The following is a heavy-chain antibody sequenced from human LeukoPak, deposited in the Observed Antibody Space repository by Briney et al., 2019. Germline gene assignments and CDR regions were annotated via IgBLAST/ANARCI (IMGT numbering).Heavy chain of an antibody. D-gene: IGHD2-2*01. CDR1: GFTFSSYS. Sequence: GGSLRLTCAASGFTFSSYSMNWVRQAPGKGLEWVAVISYDGSNKYYADSVKGRFTISRDNSKNTLYLQMNSLRAGDTAVYYCARDSDADSVPDYWGQGTLVTVSS. V-gene: IGHV3-30*03. J-gene: IGHJ4*02. CDR3: ARDSDADSVPDY. CDR2: ISYDGSNK.